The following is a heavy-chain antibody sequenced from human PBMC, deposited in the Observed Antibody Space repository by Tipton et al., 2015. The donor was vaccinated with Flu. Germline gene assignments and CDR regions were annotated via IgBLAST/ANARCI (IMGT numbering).Heavy chain of an antibody. J-gene: IGHJ4*02. D-gene: IGHD5-12*01. Sequence: TLSLTCSVSGDSIGIDYYWGWIRQPPGKGLEWIGDVDESGNTRYNSSLKSRVTISIDTSKNQFSLKVTSVTAADTAFYFCARTNQYSCSPFDFWGQGTLVTVSS. V-gene: IGHV4-38-2*01. CDR3: ARTNQYSCSPFDF. CDR1: GDSIGIDYY. CDR2: VDESGNT.